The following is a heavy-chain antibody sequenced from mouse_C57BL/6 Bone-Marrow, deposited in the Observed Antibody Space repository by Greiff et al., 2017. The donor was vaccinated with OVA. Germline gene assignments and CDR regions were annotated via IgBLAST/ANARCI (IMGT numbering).Heavy chain of an antibody. CDR3: ARSIYYYGSSYFYYYAMDY. CDR2: INPGSGGT. CDR1: GYAFTNYL. Sequence: VQLQQSGAELVRPRTSVKVSCKASGYAFTNYLIEWVKQRPGQGLEWIGVINPGSGGTNYNEKFKGKATLTADKSSSTAYMQLSSLTSEDSAVYFCARSIYYYGSSYFYYYAMDYWGQGTSVTVSS. V-gene: IGHV1-54*01. J-gene: IGHJ4*01. D-gene: IGHD1-1*01.